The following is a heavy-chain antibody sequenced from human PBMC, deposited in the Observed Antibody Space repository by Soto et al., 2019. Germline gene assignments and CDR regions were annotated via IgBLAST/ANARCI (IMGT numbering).Heavy chain of an antibody. CDR2: INPATGAA. J-gene: IGHJ3*02. V-gene: IGHV1-2*02. Sequence: QLHLVQSGAVVKKPGASVTVSCSASGYPVTAYYMHWVRQAPGRGLEWMVGINPATGAAKYTQTFQGRVTMTRDTSTSTVFMELSGLTSEDTAVFYCARGGGVGVAGSAAFDMWGQGTFVTVSS. CDR3: ARGGGVGVAGSAAFDM. CDR1: GYPVTAYY. D-gene: IGHD3-3*01.